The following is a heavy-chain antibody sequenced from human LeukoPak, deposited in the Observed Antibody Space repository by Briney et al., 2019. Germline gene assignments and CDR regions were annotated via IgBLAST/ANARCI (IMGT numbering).Heavy chain of an antibody. CDR2: ITDSGGTT. V-gene: IGHV3-23*01. CDR1: GFTLSSHW. D-gene: IGHD6-19*01. J-gene: IGHJ4*02. Sequence: GGSLRLSCAASGFTLSSHWMGWVRQAPGKGLEWVSGITDSGGTTYYPDSVKGRFTISRDNSKNTLYLQMNSLRAEDTAVYYCAKDPKSSSGWPNPSDYWGQGTLVTVSS. CDR3: AKDPKSSSGWPNPSDY.